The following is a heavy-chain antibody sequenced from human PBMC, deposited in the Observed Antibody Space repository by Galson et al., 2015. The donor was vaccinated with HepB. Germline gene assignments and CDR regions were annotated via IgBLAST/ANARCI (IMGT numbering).Heavy chain of an antibody. CDR2: IKEDGSDI. CDR1: GFTFTNYW. J-gene: IGHJ4*02. CDR3: ASDRGWLTHDY. D-gene: IGHD3-10*01. V-gene: IGHV3-7*01. Sequence: SLRLSCAASGFTFTNYWMSWVRQAPGKGLEWVGNIKEDGSDIYYGDSVRGRFTISRDNAKNSLYLQMNSLRVEDTALYYCASDRGWLTHDYWGQGTLVTVSS.